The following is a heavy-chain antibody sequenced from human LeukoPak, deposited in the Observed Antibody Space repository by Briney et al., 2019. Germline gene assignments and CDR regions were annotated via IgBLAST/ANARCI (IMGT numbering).Heavy chain of an antibody. J-gene: IGHJ4*02. D-gene: IGHD2-8*01. CDR2: IRCSGDNT. Sequence: GGSLRLSCAASGFLFPTYAMGWVRQAPGKGLEWVSAIRCSGDNTYYADSVQSQFTISRDNSKNTLDLQKNSLRAEGTAMYHRAKVKALDAVASYFDYWGQGTLVTVSS. CDR3: AKVKALDAVASYFDY. V-gene: IGHV3-23*01. CDR1: GFLFPTYA.